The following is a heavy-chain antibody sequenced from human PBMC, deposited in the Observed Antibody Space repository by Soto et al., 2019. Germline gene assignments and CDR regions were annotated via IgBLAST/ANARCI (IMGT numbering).Heavy chain of an antibody. CDR2: IKQDGSEK. V-gene: IGHV3-7*01. D-gene: IGHD6-13*01. J-gene: IGHJ4*02. CDR3: ARDLHPSYSSSWDYYFDC. CDR1: GFTFSSYW. Sequence: EVQLVESGGGLVQPGGSLRLSCAASGFTFSSYWMSWVRQAPGKGLEWVANIKQDGSEKYYVDSVKGRFTISRDNAKNSLYLQMNSLRAEDTAVYYCARDLHPSYSSSWDYYFDCWGQGTLVTVSS.